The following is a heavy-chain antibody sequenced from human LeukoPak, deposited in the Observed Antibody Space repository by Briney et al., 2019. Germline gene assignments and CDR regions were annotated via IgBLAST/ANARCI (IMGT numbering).Heavy chain of an antibody. CDR1: SGSFRGYY. CDR2: INHSGSA. D-gene: IGHD6-13*01. V-gene: IGHV4-34*01. J-gene: IGHJ4*02. Sequence: SETLSLTCAVYSGSFRGYYWSWIRQPPGEGLEWIGEINHSGSANYNPSLKSRVTISVDTSKNQFSLKLSYVTAADTAVYYCARGPRRAAAAPEYWGQGTLVTVSS. CDR3: ARGPRRAAAAPEY.